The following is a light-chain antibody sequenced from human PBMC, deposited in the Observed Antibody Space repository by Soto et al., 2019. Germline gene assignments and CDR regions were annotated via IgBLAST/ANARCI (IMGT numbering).Light chain of an antibody. J-gene: IGKJ1*01. Sequence: EIVMTQSPATLSVSPGERATLSRRASQSVSSNLAWYQQKPGQAPRLLIYGASTRATGIPARFSGSGSGTEFTLTISSLQSEDFAVYYCQQYNNWPPWFGQGTKVEIK. CDR2: GAS. CDR1: QSVSSN. V-gene: IGKV3-15*01. CDR3: QQYNNWPPW.